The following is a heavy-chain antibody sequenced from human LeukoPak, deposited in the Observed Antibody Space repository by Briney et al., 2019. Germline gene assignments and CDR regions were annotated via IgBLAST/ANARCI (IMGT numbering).Heavy chain of an antibody. V-gene: IGHV5-51*01. CDR3: ARHEVHETAGTIWSPGSDY. Sequence: GESLKISCKGSGYSFTSYWIGWVRQMPGKGLEWMGIIYPGDSDTRYSPSFQGQVTISADKSISTAYLQWSSLKASDTTMYYCARHEVHETAGTIWSPGSDYWGQGTLVTVSS. CDR2: IYPGDSDT. J-gene: IGHJ4*02. CDR1: GYSFTSYW. D-gene: IGHD6-13*01.